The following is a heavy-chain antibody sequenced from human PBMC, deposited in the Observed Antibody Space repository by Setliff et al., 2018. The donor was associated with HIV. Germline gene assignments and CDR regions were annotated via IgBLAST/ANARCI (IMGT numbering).Heavy chain of an antibody. V-gene: IGHV4-59*01. CDR3: ASVQMAYAAFDV. CDR1: GGSISTYY. D-gene: IGHD4-17*01. Sequence: ALETLSLTCTVSGGSISTYYWSWIRQPPGKGLEWIGSIYFTGSSDNNPSLKSRVTLSVDTSKHQFSLKLSSVTAADTAVYYCASVQMAYAAFDVWGQGTMVTVSS. CDR2: IYFTGSS. J-gene: IGHJ3*01.